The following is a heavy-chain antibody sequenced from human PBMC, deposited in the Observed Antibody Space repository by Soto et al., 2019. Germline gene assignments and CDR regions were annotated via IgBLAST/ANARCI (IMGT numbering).Heavy chain of an antibody. J-gene: IGHJ5*02. D-gene: IGHD6-13*01. CDR1: GFTFISYG. CDR3: AKDPVFGSSWYHLEFDP. CDR2: ISYDGSNK. Sequence: PGGSLRLSCAASGFTFISYGMHWGRQAPGKGLEWVAVISYDGSNKYYADSVKGRFTISRDNSKNTLYLQMNSLRAEDTAVYYCAKDPVFGSSWYHLEFDPWGQGTLVTVSS. V-gene: IGHV3-30*18.